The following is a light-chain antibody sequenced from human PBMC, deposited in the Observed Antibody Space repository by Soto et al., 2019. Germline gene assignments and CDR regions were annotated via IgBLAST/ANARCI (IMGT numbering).Light chain of an antibody. CDR2: GAS. CDR3: QQYGSSPLFT. CDR1: QSVSSSY. V-gene: IGKV3-20*01. J-gene: IGKJ3*01. Sequence: EIVLTQSPGTLSLSPGERATLSCRASQSVSSSYLAWYQQKPGQATTLLIYGASSRATGIPDRFSGSGSGTDFTLTISRLEPDDFAVYYCQQYGSSPLFTFGPGTKVDSK.